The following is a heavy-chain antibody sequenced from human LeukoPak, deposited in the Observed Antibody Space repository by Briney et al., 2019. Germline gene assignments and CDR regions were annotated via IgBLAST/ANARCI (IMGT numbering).Heavy chain of an antibody. V-gene: IGHV3-23*01. D-gene: IGHD3/OR15-3a*01. J-gene: IGHJ6*03. CDR3: AKGLDYYYYYMDV. CDR1: GFTFSSYG. CDR2: ISGSGGST. Sequence: PGGSLRLSCAASGFTFSSYGMTWVRQAPGKGLEWVSAISGSGGSTYYADSVKGRFTISRDNSKNTLYLQMNSLRAEDTAVYSCAKGLDYYYYYMDVWGKGTTVTIFS.